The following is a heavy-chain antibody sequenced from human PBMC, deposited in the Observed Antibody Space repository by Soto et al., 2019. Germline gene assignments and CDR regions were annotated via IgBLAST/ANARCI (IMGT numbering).Heavy chain of an antibody. D-gene: IGHD6-6*01. CDR3: ARASIAAQHGMDV. V-gene: IGHV3-21*01. CDR1: GFTFSSYS. CDR2: ISSSSSYI. Sequence: NPGGSLRLSCAASGFTFSSYSMNWVRQAPGKGLEWVSSISSSSSYIYYADSVKGRFTISRDNAKNSLYLQMNSLRAEDTAVYYCARASIAAQHGMDVWGQGTTVTVSS. J-gene: IGHJ6*02.